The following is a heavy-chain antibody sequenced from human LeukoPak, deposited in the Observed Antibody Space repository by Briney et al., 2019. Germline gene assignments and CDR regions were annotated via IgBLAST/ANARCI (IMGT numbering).Heavy chain of an antibody. CDR3: ARDHNYAFDN. CDR2: IGISSGNT. J-gene: IGHJ4*02. Sequence: GSLRLSCAASGYPFNDYSINWVRQAPGKGLEWISYIGISSGNTKYTDSVKGRFTISGDNAKNSLYLQMNNLRVEDTAVYYCARDHNYAFDNWGQGTLVTVSS. V-gene: IGHV3-48*04. CDR1: GYPFNDYS. D-gene: IGHD1-1*01.